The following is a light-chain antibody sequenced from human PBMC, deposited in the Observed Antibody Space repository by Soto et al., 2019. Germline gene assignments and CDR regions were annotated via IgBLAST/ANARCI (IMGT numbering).Light chain of an antibody. CDR3: SSYTSSNTAI. CDR1: SGDIGTYNY. V-gene: IGLV2-14*03. CDR2: DVS. J-gene: IGLJ2*01. Sequence: QSVLTQPASVSGSPGQSITVSCTGTSGDIGTYNYVSWYQQHPDKAPKLIIYDVSNRPSGVSNRFSGSKSVNTASLTISGLQAEDEAHYYCSSYTSSNTAIFGGGTKLTVL.